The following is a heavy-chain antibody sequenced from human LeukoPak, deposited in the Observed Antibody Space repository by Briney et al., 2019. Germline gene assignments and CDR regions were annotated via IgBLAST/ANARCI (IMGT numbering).Heavy chain of an antibody. J-gene: IGHJ3*02. CDR3: AKDGSSGWHDAFDI. Sequence: GGSLRLSCAASGFTFSNYAMSWVRQAPGKGLEWVSGISGSGESTYYADSVKGRFTISRDNSKNTLYLQMNSLRAEDTAVYYCAKDGSSGWHDAFDIWGQGTMVTVSS. V-gene: IGHV3-23*01. D-gene: IGHD6-19*01. CDR2: ISGSGEST. CDR1: GFTFSNYA.